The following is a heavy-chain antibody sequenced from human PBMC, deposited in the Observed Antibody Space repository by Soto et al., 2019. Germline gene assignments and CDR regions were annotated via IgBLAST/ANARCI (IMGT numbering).Heavy chain of an antibody. J-gene: IGHJ4*02. D-gene: IGHD3-10*02. CDR1: GFIFSNNG. CDR2: MSYDGSDT. CDR3: TIVRVADSALDH. Sequence: GFIFSNNGMHWVRQTPGKGLEWVAFMSYDGSDTFYADSVKGRFTISRDNSKNTLFLHMSNLRAEDTAMYYCTIVRVADSALDHWGQGTLVTVSS. V-gene: IGHV3-30*02.